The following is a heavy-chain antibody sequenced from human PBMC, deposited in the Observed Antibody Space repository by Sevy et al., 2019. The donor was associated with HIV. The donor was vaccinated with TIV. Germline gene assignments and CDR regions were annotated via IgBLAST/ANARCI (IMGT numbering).Heavy chain of an antibody. CDR3: ARHRSSGYYDDAFDL. D-gene: IGHD3-22*01. Sequence: GESLKISCKGSGFSFTSQWIGWVRQMPGKGLEWIGIIYPDKSDIRYSPSFQGQVTISADKSISTAYLQWSSLKASDTAMYYCARHRSSGYYDDAFDLWGQGTMVTVSS. V-gene: IGHV5-51*01. CDR2: IYPDKSDI. J-gene: IGHJ3*01. CDR1: GFSFTSQW.